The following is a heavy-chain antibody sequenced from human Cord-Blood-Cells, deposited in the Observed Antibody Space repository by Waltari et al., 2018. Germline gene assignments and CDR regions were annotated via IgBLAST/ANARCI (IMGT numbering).Heavy chain of an antibody. CDR3: AGTNWNYDVDY. V-gene: IGHV4-59*11. J-gene: IGHJ4*02. D-gene: IGHD1-7*01. CDR1: CRSIRRHD. CDR2: IYYSGST. Sequence: QFQLQESGPGLVNPSETLSLTCTVSCRSIRRHDWSWIRQPPGKGLEWIGYIYYSGSTNYNPSLKSRVTISVDTSKNQFSLKLSSVTAADTAVYYCAGTNWNYDVDYWGQGTLVTVSS.